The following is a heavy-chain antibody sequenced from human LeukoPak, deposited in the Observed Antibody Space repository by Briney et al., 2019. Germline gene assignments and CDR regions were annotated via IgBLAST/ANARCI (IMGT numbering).Heavy chain of an antibody. Sequence: SETLSLTCTVSGGSISNYYWTWIRQPPGKGLEWIGFIYYTGSTNYDPSLKSRVTISLDTSKNQFSLKLNSVTAADTAMYFCARAGSSWSTGYYFDYWGQGTLVTVSS. CDR1: GGSISNYY. V-gene: IGHV4-59*01. CDR3: ARAGSSWSTGYYFDY. J-gene: IGHJ4*02. CDR2: IYYTGST. D-gene: IGHD6-13*01.